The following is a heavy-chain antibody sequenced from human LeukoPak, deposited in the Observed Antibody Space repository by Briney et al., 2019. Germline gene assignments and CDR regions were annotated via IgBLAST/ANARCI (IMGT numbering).Heavy chain of an antibody. CDR2: ISAYNANT. Sequence: GASVKVSCKASGYTFTGYFMHWVRQAPGQGLEWMGWISAYNANTNYAQNLQGRVTMTTDTSTTTAYMDLRSLRSDDTAVYYWARNCGGGFSSSCIPNDYWGQGTLVTVSS. CDR3: ARNCGGGFSSSCIPNDY. J-gene: IGHJ4*02. CDR1: GYTFTGYF. D-gene: IGHD6-13*01. V-gene: IGHV1-18*04.